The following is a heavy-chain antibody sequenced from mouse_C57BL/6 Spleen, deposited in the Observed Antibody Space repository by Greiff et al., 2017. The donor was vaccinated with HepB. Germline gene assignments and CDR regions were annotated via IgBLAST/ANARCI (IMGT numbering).Heavy chain of an antibody. CDR3: ARPPDYYGSSYAYYFDY. CDR2: ISGGGGNT. J-gene: IGHJ2*01. Sequence: EVQGVESGGGLVKPGGSLKLSCAASGFTFSSYTMSWVRQTPEKRLEWVATISGGGGNTYYPDSVKGRFTISRDNAKNTLYLQMSSLRSEDTALYYCARPPDYYGSSYAYYFDYWGQGTTLTVSS. D-gene: IGHD1-1*01. V-gene: IGHV5-9*01. CDR1: GFTFSSYT.